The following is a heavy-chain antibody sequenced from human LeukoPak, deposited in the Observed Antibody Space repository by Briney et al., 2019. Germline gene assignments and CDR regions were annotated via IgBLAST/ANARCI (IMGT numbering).Heavy chain of an antibody. Sequence: PGGSLRLSCAASGFTFSSYAMSWVRQVPGKGLEWVTVISGSGDNTYYADSVKGRFTISRDNSKNTLYLQMNSLRAEDTAVYYCAKDPLYDFWSGPYYYYGMDVWGQGTTVTVSS. V-gene: IGHV3-23*01. D-gene: IGHD3-3*01. CDR3: AKDPLYDFWSGPYYYYGMDV. CDR1: GFTFSSYA. J-gene: IGHJ6*02. CDR2: ISGSGDNT.